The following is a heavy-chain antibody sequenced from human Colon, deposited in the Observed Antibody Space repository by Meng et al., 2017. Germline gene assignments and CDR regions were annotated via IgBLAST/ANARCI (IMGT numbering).Heavy chain of an antibody. V-gene: IGHV1-2*06. D-gene: IGHD3-22*01. CDR3: ARVPFHYDRSGFYLDS. Sequence: QVQLVQSGAEVKNPGASVKVYCKASGYSFIGYHLHGVRQAPGQGLEWVGRINPNTGGTNYAQKFQGRVTLTSDTSMSIAYMEMSSLISDDTAVYYCARVPFHYDRSGFYLDSWGQGTLVTVSS. J-gene: IGHJ4*02. CDR1: GYSFIGYH. CDR2: INPNTGGT.